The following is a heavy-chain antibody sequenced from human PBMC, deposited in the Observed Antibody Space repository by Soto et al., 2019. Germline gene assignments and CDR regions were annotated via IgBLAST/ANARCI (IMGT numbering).Heavy chain of an antibody. J-gene: IGHJ4*02. CDR3: AKDSPLTTYYQGLDY. CDR2: MDTNGGAT. V-gene: IGHV3-23*01. D-gene: IGHD3-9*01. Sequence: DVQLLESGGGLVQPGGSLRLSCVASGFTFSTNAMSWVRQAPGKGLEWVSAMDTNGGATYYADSVKGRFTISRDNSQNTLYLQMNSLRAEDTAVYHCAKDSPLTTYYQGLDYWGQGTLVTVSS. CDR1: GFTFSTNA.